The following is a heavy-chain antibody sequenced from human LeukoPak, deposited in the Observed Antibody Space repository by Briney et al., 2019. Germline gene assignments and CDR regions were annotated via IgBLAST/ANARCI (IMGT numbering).Heavy chain of an antibody. Sequence: GGSLRLSCAASGFTFSSYWMSWVRQAPGKGLELVANIKQDGSEKYYVDSVKGRFTISRDNAKNSPYLQMNTLRVEDTAVYYCAREYSRSTQNWFDPWGQGTLVTVSS. CDR3: AREYSRSTQNWFDP. J-gene: IGHJ5*02. CDR2: IKQDGSEK. D-gene: IGHD6-13*01. V-gene: IGHV3-7*01. CDR1: GFTFSSYW.